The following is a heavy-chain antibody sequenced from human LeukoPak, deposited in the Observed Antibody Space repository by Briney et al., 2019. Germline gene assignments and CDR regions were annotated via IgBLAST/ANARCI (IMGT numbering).Heavy chain of an antibody. CDR3: AKTRPLDSSSWSHGDY. V-gene: IGHV3-11*01. Sequence: GGSLRLSYAASGFTFSDYYMSWIRQAPGKGLEWVSYISSSGSTIYYADSVKGRFTISRDNSKNTLYLQMNSLRAEDTAVYYCAKTRPLDSSSWSHGDYWGQGTLVTVSS. D-gene: IGHD6-13*01. J-gene: IGHJ4*02. CDR1: GFTFSDYY. CDR2: ISSSGSTI.